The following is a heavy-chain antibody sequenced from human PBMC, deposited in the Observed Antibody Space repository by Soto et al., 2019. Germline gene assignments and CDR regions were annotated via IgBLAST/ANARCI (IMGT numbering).Heavy chain of an antibody. CDR3: AKLGTNYYFDY. CDR1: GFTFSSYA. Sequence: EVQLLESGGGLVQPGGSLRLSCAASGFTFSSYAMTWVRQAPGKGLEWVSAINTGGGSTYDADAVKGRFTISRDNSKNTLYLQKNSLRAEDTAVYYCAKLGTNYYFDYWGQGTLVTVSS. J-gene: IGHJ4*02. V-gene: IGHV3-23*01. CDR2: INTGGGST.